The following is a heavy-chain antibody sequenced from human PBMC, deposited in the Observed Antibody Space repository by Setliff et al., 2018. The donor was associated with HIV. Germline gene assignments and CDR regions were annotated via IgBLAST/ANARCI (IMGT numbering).Heavy chain of an antibody. V-gene: IGHV4-39*01. Sequence: SETLSLTCTVTGGSISTNNFYWGWIRQPPGKGLQWIGSIYFTGDSYYDPSLKSRVTTSVDTSNNQFSLILSPVTAADTAVYYCARQTGLRGYYCSNSLYYFDYWGKGMPVTVSS. CDR1: GGSISTNNFY. CDR2: IYFTGDS. J-gene: IGHJ4*02. CDR3: ARQTGLRGYYCSNSLYYFDY. D-gene: IGHD2-8*01.